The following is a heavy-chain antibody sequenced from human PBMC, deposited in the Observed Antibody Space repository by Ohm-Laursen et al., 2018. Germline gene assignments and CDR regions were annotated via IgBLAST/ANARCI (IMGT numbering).Heavy chain of an antibody. CDR2: FYHSGGT. V-gene: IGHV4-4*08. CDR1: GGSISSYY. Sequence: SDTLSLTCTVSGGSISSYYWSWIRQPPGKGLEWIGHFYHSGGTNNNPSFKSRVTIPIDMSKNQFSLNLNSVTAADTAVYYCASSQSSSWYHAFDVWGQGTMVTVSS. J-gene: IGHJ3*01. D-gene: IGHD6-13*01. CDR3: ASSQSSSWYHAFDV.